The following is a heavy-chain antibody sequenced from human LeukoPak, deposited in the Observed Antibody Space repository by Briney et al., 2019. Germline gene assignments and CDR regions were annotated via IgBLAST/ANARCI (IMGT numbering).Heavy chain of an antibody. CDR1: GFTFSTYW. CDR2: IKTDGSHT. D-gene: IGHD4/OR15-4a*01. CDR3: ARASMGGRDYHLDS. J-gene: IGHJ4*02. V-gene: IGHV3-7*01. Sequence: PGGSLRLSCAASGFTFSTYWMTWVRQAPRKGREGVANIKTDGSHTYYLDSVKGRFTISRDNAKNFLFLQLGSLRADDTGVYYCARASMGGRDYHLDSWGQGTLVTVSS.